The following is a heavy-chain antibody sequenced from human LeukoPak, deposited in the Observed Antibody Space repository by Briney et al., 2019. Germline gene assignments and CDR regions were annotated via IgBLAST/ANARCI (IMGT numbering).Heavy chain of an antibody. V-gene: IGHV3-30*04. CDR3: ARTPAAMGFGGDY. CDR1: GFTFSSYA. D-gene: IGHD2-2*01. J-gene: IGHJ4*02. Sequence: GGSLRLSCAASGFTFSSYAMHWVRQAPGKGLEWVAVIPYDGSNKYYADSVKGRFTISRDNSKNTLYLQMNSLRAEDTAVYYCARTPAAMGFGGDYWGQGTLVTVSS. CDR2: IPYDGSNK.